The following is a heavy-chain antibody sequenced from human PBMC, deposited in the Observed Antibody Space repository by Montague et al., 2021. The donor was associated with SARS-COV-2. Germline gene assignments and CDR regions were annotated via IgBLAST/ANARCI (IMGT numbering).Heavy chain of an antibody. CDR1: GGSFSGYY. V-gene: IGHV4-34*01. CDR2: ITHSGST. CDR3: ARGARQGYGFRQGSFDY. D-gene: IGHD3-10*01. J-gene: IGHJ4*01. Sequence: SETLSLTCAVYGGSFSGYYWNWIRQSPGKGLEWIGEITHSGSTNYNPSLKSRVTMSVDTSKNQFSLNLSSVTAADTAVYYCARGARQGYGFRQGSFDYWGQGTLVNVSS.